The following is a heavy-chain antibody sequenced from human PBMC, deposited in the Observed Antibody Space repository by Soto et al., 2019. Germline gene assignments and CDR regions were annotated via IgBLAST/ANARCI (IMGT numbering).Heavy chain of an antibody. CDR2: IVVGSGNT. Sequence: SVKVSCKASGFTFTSSAVQWVRQARGQRLEWIGWIVVGSGNTNYAQKFQERVTITRDMSTSTAYMELSSLRSEDTAVYYCAAGPFGGELLDAFDIWGQGTMVTVSS. D-gene: IGHD1-26*01. CDR3: AAGPFGGELLDAFDI. J-gene: IGHJ3*02. CDR1: GFTFTSSA. V-gene: IGHV1-58*01.